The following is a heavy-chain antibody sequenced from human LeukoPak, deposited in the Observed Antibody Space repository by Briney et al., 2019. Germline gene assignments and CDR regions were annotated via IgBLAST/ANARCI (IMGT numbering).Heavy chain of an antibody. Sequence: PSETLSLTRTVSGGSISSGSYYWSWIRQPAGKGLEWIGRIYTSGSTNYNPSLKSRVTISVDTSKNQFSLKLSSVTAADTAVYYCARAAPHSSGWLDYWGQGTLVTVSS. D-gene: IGHD6-19*01. CDR3: ARAAPHSSGWLDY. CDR1: GGSISSGSYY. V-gene: IGHV4-61*02. CDR2: IYTSGST. J-gene: IGHJ4*02.